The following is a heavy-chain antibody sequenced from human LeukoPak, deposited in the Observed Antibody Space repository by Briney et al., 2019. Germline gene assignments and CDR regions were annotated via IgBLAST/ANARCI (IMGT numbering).Heavy chain of an antibody. CDR3: ARDYVWGSPESDY. D-gene: IGHD7-27*01. V-gene: IGHV3-7*01. CDR1: GFTFSNYW. J-gene: IGHJ4*02. Sequence: GGSLRFSCVASGFTFSNYWMSWFRQAPGKGLEWVGNIKTDGGEKYYVDSVRGRFTISRDNAKNSLYLQMNSLRAEDTAVYYCARDYVWGSPESDYWGQGTLVTVSS. CDR2: IKTDGGEK.